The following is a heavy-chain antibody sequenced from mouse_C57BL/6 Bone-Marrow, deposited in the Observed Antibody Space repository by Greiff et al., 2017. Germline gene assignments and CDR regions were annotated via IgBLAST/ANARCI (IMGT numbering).Heavy chain of an antibody. CDR2: ISDGGSYT. V-gene: IGHV5-4*01. Sequence: EVKLVESGGGLVKPGGSLKLSCAASGFTFSSYAMSWVRQTPEKRLEWVATISDGGSYTYYPDNVKGRFTISRDNAKNNLYLQMSHLKSEDTAMYYCAREATVVAPCGQGTRVTVSA. CDR1: GFTFSSYA. J-gene: IGHJ3*01. CDR3: AREATVVAP. D-gene: IGHD1-1*01.